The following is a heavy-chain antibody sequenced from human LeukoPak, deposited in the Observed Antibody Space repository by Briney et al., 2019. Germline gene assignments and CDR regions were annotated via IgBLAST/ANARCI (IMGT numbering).Heavy chain of an antibody. J-gene: IGHJ4*02. CDR2: INPNSGGT. CDR3: AREAYCGGDCYPDY. CDR1: GYTFTGYY. D-gene: IGHD2-21*02. Sequence: ASVKASCKASGYTFTGYYMHWVRQAPGQGLEWMGWINPNSGGTNYAQKFQGRVTMTRDTSISTAYMELSRLRSDDTAVYYCAREAYCGGDCYPDYWGQGTLVTVSS. V-gene: IGHV1-2*02.